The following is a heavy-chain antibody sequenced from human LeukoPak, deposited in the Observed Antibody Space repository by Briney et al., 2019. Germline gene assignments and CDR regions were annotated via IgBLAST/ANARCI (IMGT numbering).Heavy chain of an antibody. D-gene: IGHD3-10*01. J-gene: IGHJ5*02. V-gene: IGHV3-23*01. CDR2: VSGGGGTST. CDR1: GFTFSTSA. CDR3: AKGGGLLWLGESPRWFDP. Sequence: GGYLRLYCAASGFTFSTSAMSWVRQAPGKGLEYVSTVSGGGGTSTYYTDSVAGRFIISRDDPKNTLYLQMSSLRVEDTAVYYCAKGGGLLWLGESPRWFDPWGQGTLVTVSS.